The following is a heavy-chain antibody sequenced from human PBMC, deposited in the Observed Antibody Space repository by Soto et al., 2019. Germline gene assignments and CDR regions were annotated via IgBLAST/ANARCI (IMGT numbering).Heavy chain of an antibody. D-gene: IGHD5-12*01. CDR2: INPNSGGT. J-gene: IGHJ6*02. CDR1: GYTFTGYC. Sequence: GASVKVSCKASGYTFTGYCMHWVRQAPAQGLEWLGGINPNSGGTNYAQKFQGRGTMTRDTSISTAYMERSRLRSDDTAVYYCASLGYDPYYYYGMDVWGQGTTVTVSS. V-gene: IGHV1-2*02. CDR3: ASLGYDPYYYYGMDV.